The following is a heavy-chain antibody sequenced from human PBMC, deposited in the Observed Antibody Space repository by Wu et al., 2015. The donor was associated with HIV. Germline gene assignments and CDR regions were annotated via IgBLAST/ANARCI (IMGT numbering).Heavy chain of an antibody. D-gene: IGHD3-10*01. Sequence: QVQLVQSGAEVKKPGASVKVSCKASGYSFTTHGISWVRQAPGQGLEWMGWISAYNGNTKYAQKLQGRVTMTTDTSTSTAYMELRSLKSDDTAVYYCASGSKGGSYYYYGMDVWGPGTRVTVSS. V-gene: IGHV1-18*01. CDR2: ISAYNGNT. J-gene: IGHJ6*02. CDR3: ASGSKGGSYYYYGMDV. CDR1: GYSFTTHG.